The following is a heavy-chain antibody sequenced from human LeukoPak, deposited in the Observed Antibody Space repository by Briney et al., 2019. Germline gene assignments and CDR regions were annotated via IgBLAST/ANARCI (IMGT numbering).Heavy chain of an antibody. CDR3: ARGACSSTSCGDY. D-gene: IGHD2-2*01. V-gene: IGHV3-53*01. CDR2: IYSGGST. CDR1: GFTVNSSS. Sequence: PGGSLRLSCAASGFTVNSSSMSWVRQAPGKGLEWVSIIYSGGSTYYADSVKGRFTISRDNSKNTLYLQMNSLRAEDTAVYYCARGACSSTSCGDYWGQGTLVTVSS. J-gene: IGHJ4*02.